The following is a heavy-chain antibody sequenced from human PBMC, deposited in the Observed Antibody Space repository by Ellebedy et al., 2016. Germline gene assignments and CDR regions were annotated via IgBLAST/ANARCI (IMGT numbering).Heavy chain of an antibody. CDR1: GYSFTSYW. CDR2: IYPGDSDT. V-gene: IGHV5-51*01. Sequence: GESLKISXKGSGYSFTSYWIGWVRQMPGKGLEWMGIIYPGDSDTRYSPSFQGQVTISADKSISTAYLQWSSLKASDTAMYYCARLVGDTAMVYYYYMDVWGKGTTVTVSS. D-gene: IGHD5-18*01. J-gene: IGHJ6*03. CDR3: ARLVGDTAMVYYYYMDV.